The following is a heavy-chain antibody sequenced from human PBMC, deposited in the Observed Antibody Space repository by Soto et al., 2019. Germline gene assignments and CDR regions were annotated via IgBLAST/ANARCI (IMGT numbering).Heavy chain of an antibody. J-gene: IGHJ4*02. CDR3: ARKLSSNGWSAFDY. Sequence: ASVKVSCKASGYTFTSYYMHWVRQAPGQGLEWMGIISPSSGSTTYAQKFQGRVTVTRDTSTTTDYMELSSLRSEDTAVYYCARKLSSNGWSAFDYWGQGTLVTVSS. CDR1: GYTFTSYY. V-gene: IGHV1-46*01. CDR2: ISPSSGST. D-gene: IGHD6-19*01.